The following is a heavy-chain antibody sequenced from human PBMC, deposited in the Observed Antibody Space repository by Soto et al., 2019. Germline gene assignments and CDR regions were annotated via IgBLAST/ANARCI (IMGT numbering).Heavy chain of an antibody. J-gene: IGHJ3*02. D-gene: IGHD6-6*01. Sequence: PXESLKVCWRCSGYSFTSYWIGLVLQMPGKGLEWMGIIYPGDSDTRYSPSFQGQVTISADKSISTAYLQWSSLKASDTAMYYCARLDGQLGSSLAPGAFDICGQGTMVTVPS. CDR2: IYPGDSDT. CDR1: GYSFTSYW. V-gene: IGHV5-51*01. CDR3: ARLDGQLGSSLAPGAFDI.